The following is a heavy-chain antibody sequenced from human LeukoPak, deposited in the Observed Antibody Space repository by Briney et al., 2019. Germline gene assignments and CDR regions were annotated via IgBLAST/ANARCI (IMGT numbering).Heavy chain of an antibody. CDR3: AKGIDSTGYYPFDY. V-gene: IGHV3-23*01. D-gene: IGHD3-22*01. CDR1: GFIFSNYA. J-gene: IGHJ4*02. CDR2: ISESGGET. Sequence: GGSLRLSCDTSGFIFSNYAMSWVRQAPGKGLEWVSAISESGGETYHADSVKGRFTISRDTSKSTLYLQLNSLRAEDTAIYYCAKGIDSTGYYPFDYWGQGTLVTVSS.